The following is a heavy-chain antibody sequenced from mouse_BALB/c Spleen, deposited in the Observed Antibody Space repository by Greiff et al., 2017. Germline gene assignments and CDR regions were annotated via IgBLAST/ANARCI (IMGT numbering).Heavy chain of an antibody. CDR3: ARPPYFDY. J-gene: IGHJ2*01. Sequence: VQLVESGPQLVRPGASVKISCKASGYSFTSYWMHWVKQRPGQGLEWIGMIDPSDSETRLNQKFKDKATLTVDKSSSTAYMQLSSPTSEDSAVYYCARPPYFDYWGQGTTLTVSS. V-gene: IGHV1S126*01. CDR1: GYSFTSYW. CDR2: IDPSDSET.